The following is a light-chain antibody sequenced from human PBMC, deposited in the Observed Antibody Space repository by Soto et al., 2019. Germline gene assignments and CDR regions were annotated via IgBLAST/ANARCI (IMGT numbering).Light chain of an antibody. CDR2: GAS. J-gene: IGKJ1*01. CDR3: QQYNNWPPWT. V-gene: IGKV3-15*01. CDR1: QSVSDN. Sequence: EIVMTQSPATLSVSPGERATLSCRASQSVSDNLAWYQQKPGQAPRLLIYGASTRATGIPARFSGSGSGSEFTLTISSLQSEDFAVYYCQQYNNWPPWTFGQGTKVEIK.